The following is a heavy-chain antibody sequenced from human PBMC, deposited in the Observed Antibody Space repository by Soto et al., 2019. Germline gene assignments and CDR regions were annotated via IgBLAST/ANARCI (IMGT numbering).Heavy chain of an antibody. D-gene: IGHD6-19*01. CDR2: ISGSGGST. V-gene: IGHV3-23*01. CDR3: TTDRGAVAALDY. CDR1: GFTFSSYA. Sequence: GGSLRLSCAASGFTFSSYAMSWVRQAPGKGLEWDSAISGSGGSTYYADSVKGRFTISRDNSKNTLYLQMNSLKTEDTAVYYCTTDRGAVAALDYWGQGTLVTVSS. J-gene: IGHJ4*02.